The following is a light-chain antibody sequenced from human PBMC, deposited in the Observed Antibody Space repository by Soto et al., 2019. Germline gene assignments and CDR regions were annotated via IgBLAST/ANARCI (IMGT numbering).Light chain of an antibody. V-gene: IGKV1-5*01. CDR3: QEYSSYWT. CDR1: QSINRR. CDR2: DVS. Sequence: DIQLTQSPSTLSASAGDTVTITCRASQSINRRLAWYQQKPGKAPRLLIYDVSTLESGVPSRFSGSGSGTEFTLIITSLQSDDFATYYCQEYSSYWTFGQGTKVDI. J-gene: IGKJ1*01.